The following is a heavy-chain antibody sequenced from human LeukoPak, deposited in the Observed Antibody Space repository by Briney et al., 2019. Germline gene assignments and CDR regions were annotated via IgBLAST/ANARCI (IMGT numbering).Heavy chain of an antibody. D-gene: IGHD2-2*01. CDR3: AREGLVVVPAAPGSYYGMDV. CDR2: IIPTFGTA. CDR1: GGTFSSYA. V-gene: IGHV1-69*13. Sequence: ASVKVSCKASGGTFSSYAISWVRQAPGQGLEWMGGIIPTFGTANYAQKFQGRVTITADESTSTAYMELSSLRSEDTAVYYCAREGLVVVPAAPGSYYGMDVWGKGTTVTVSS. J-gene: IGHJ6*04.